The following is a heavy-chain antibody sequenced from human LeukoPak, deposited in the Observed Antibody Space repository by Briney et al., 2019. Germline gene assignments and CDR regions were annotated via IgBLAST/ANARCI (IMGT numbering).Heavy chain of an antibody. CDR1: GYPFSNYD. V-gene: IGHV1-69*13. J-gene: IGHJ4*02. CDR2: IIPIFGTA. D-gene: IGHD3-22*01. CDR3: ARGSPPRRNYDSRGYYSYYFDY. Sequence: SVKVSCKASGYPFSNYDINWVRQAPGQGLEWMGGIIPIFGTANYAQKFQGRVTITADESTSTAYMELSSLRSEDTAVYYCARGSPPRRNYDSRGYYSYYFDYWGQGTLVTVSS.